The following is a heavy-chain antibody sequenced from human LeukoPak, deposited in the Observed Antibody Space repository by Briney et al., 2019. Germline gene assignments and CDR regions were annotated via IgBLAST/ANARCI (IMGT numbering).Heavy chain of an antibody. V-gene: IGHV3-11*03. CDR3: AAGIAADY. J-gene: IGHJ4*02. D-gene: IGHD6-25*01. Sequence: PGGSLRLSCVVSGIPFSDYYMNWIRQAPGKGLEWISYISSSRSYTDYADSVKGRFTISRDNTKNILYLQMNSLRVEDTAVYYCAAGIAADYWGLGTLVAVSS. CDR2: ISSSRSYT. CDR1: GIPFSDYY.